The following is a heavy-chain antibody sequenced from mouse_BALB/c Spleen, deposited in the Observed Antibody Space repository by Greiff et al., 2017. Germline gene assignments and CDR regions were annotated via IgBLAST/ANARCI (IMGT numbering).Heavy chain of an antibody. V-gene: IGHV5-6-4*01. CDR1: GFTFSSYT. D-gene: IGHD3-3*01. CDR3: TRDGGTRNFDY. CDR2: ISSGGSYT. Sequence: KLVESGGGLVKPGGSLKLSCAASGFTFSSYTMSWVRQTPEKRLEWVATISSGGSYTYYPDSVKGRFTISRDNAKNTLYLQMSSLKSEDTAMYYCTRDGGTRNFDYWGQGTTLTVSS. J-gene: IGHJ2*01.